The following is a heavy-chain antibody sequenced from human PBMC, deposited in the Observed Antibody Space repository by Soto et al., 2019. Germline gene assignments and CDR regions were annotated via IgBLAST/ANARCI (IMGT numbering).Heavy chain of an antibody. V-gene: IGHV3-48*03. D-gene: IGHD1-7*01. CDR3: ARVLELPAYYFDY. J-gene: IGHJ4*02. CDR2: ISSSGSTI. Sequence: GGSLRLSCAASGFTFSSYEMNWVRQAPGKGLEWVSYISSSGSTIYYADSVKGRFTISRDNAKNSLYLQMNSLRAEDTAVYYCARVLELPAYYFDYWGQGTLVTVSS. CDR1: GFTFSSYE.